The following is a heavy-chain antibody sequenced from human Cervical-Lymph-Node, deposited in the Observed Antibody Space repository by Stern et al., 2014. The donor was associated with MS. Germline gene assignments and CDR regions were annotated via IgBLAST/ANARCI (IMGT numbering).Heavy chain of an antibody. CDR2: VFHTGSV. D-gene: IGHD2-15*01. V-gene: IGHV4-59*01. Sequence: QVQLQESGPGLVKPSETLSLTCTVSGGSLRSYYWNWIRQAPGKGLEWLGFVFHTGSVNDNPSLSSRVAMSVDTSKNQFSLTVSSVTAADTAVYYCAREGEYCSGSRCYPFLDYWGQGTLVTVSS. J-gene: IGHJ4*02. CDR1: GGSLRSYY. CDR3: AREGEYCSGSRCYPFLDY.